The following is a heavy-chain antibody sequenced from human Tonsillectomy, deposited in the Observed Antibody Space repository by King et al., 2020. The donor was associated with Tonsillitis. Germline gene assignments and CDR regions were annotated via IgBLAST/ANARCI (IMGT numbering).Heavy chain of an antibody. D-gene: IGHD2-2*01. Sequence: VQLVESGAEVKKPGESLRISCKGSGYSFTSYWMNWVRQMPGKGLEWMGRIDPSDSYINYSPSFQGHVTISADKSISTAYLRWSSLKASDTAMYYCARSSYCSSTSCFGTDSYYFDYWGQGTLVTVSS. CDR1: GYSFTSYW. J-gene: IGHJ4*02. CDR3: ARSSYCSSTSCFGTDSYYFDY. CDR2: IDPSDSYI. V-gene: IGHV5-10-1*03.